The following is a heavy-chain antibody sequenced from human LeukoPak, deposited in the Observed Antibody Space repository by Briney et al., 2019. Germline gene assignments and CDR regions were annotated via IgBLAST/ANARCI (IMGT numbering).Heavy chain of an antibody. Sequence: PGGSLRLSCAASGFTFDSYAMSWVRQAPGKGLEWVSVISGSGGSTYYADSVEGRFTISRDNPKNTLYLQMNSLRAEDTAVYYCAKVIYGLPGDAFDIWGQATMVTVSS. CDR1: GFTFDSYA. D-gene: IGHD2-2*02. CDR2: ISGSGGST. J-gene: IGHJ3*02. V-gene: IGHV3-23*01. CDR3: AKVIYGLPGDAFDI.